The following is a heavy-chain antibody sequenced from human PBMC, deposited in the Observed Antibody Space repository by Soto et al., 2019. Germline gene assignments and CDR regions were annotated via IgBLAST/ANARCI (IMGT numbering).Heavy chain of an antibody. CDR2: MNPNSGNT. J-gene: IGHJ4*02. CDR3: ARGTWGASTYYYGSGTFGY. D-gene: IGHD3-10*01. CDR1: GYTFTGYY. V-gene: IGHV1-8*02. Sequence: ASVKVSCKASGYTFTGYYMHWVRQAPGQGLEWMGWMNPNSGNTGYAQKLQGRVTMTRNTSISTAYMELSSLRSEDTAVYYCARGTWGASTYYYGSGTFGYWGQGTLVTVSS.